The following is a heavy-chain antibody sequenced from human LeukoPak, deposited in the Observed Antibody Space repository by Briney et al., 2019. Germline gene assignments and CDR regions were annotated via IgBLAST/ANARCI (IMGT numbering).Heavy chain of an antibody. V-gene: IGHV4-59*01. CDR3: ASGEVTFDY. CDR2: IYYSGST. Sequence: PSETLSLTCTVSGGSISSYYWSWIRQPPGKELEWIGYIYYSGSTNYNPSLKSRVSISLDTSKNHFSLKLCSVTAADTAVYYCASGEVTFDYWGQGTLVTVSS. J-gene: IGHJ4*02. D-gene: IGHD3-10*01. CDR1: GGSISSYY.